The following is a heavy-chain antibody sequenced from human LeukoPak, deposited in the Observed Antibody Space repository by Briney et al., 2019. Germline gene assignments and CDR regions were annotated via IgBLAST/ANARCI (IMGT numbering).Heavy chain of an antibody. CDR3: ARATPWLLPGY. CDR1: GGSFSGYC. V-gene: IGHV4-34*01. J-gene: IGHJ4*02. Sequence: PSETLSLTCTVYGGSFSGYCWSWIRQPPGKGLEWVGEINHSGSTNYNPSLKSRATISVDTSKNQFSLRLTSVTAADTAVYFCARATPWLLPGYWGQGTLVTVSS. CDR2: INHSGST. D-gene: IGHD3-22*01.